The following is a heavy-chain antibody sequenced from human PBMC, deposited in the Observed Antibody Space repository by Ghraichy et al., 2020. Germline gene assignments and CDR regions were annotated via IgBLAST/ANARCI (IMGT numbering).Heavy chain of an antibody. V-gene: IGHV4-31*03. J-gene: IGHJ5*02. CDR2: IYYSGST. CDR3: ARAGNIAAGTAEGWFDP. D-gene: IGHD6-13*01. CDR1: GGSISSGGYY. Sequence: SETLSLTCTVSGGSISSGGYYWSWIRQHPGKGLEWIGYIYYSGSTYYNPSLKSRVTISVDTSKNQFSLKLSSVTAADTAVYYCARAGNIAAGTAEGWFDPWGQGTLVTVSS.